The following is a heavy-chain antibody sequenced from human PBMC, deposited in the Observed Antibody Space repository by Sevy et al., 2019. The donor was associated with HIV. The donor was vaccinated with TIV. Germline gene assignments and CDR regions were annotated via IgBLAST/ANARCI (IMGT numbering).Heavy chain of an antibody. Sequence: ASVKVSCKASGYTFTSYGISWVRQAPGQGLEWMGWISAYNGNTNYAQMLQGRVTMTTDTSTRTAYMELRSLRSDDTAVYYWARFRLNGETHFDYWGQGTLVTVSS. J-gene: IGHJ4*02. CDR1: GYTFTSYG. CDR2: ISAYNGNT. CDR3: ARFRLNGETHFDY. D-gene: IGHD2-8*01. V-gene: IGHV1-18*01.